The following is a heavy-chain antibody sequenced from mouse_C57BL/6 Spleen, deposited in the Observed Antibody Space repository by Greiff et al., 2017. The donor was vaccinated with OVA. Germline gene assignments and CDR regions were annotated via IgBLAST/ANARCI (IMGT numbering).Heavy chain of an antibody. CDR3: ARGSYYRFAY. CDR1: GYTFTSYW. D-gene: IGHD2-10*01. V-gene: IGHV1-52*01. Sequence: QVQLQQPGAELVRPGSSVKLSCKASGYTFTSYWMHWVKQRPIQGLEWIGNIYPSDSETHYNQKFKDKATLTVDKSSSTAYMQRSSLTSEDSAVYYCARGSYYRFAYWGQGTLVTVSA. CDR2: IYPSDSET. J-gene: IGHJ3*01.